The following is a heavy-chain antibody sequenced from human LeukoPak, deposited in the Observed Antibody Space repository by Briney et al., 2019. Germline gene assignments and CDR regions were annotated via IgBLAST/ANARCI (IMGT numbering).Heavy chain of an antibody. D-gene: IGHD3-3*01. V-gene: IGHV3-23*01. CDR2: SSGSGGST. CDR1: GFTFSSYA. J-gene: IGHJ4*02. CDR3: ATNDRLYSNRLEYYFDY. Sequence: GGSLRLSCAASGFTFSSYAMSWARQAAGKGLECVSASSGSGGSTYYADSVKGRFTISRDNSKNTLYLQMNSLRAEDTAVYYCATNDRLYSNRLEYYFDYWGQGTLVTVSS.